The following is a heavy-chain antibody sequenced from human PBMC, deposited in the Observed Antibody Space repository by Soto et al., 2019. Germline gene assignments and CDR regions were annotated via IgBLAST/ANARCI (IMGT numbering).Heavy chain of an antibody. CDR2: IKQDGSEK. J-gene: IGHJ4*02. Sequence: GGSLRLSCAASGFTFSSYWMSWVRQAPGKGLEWVANIKQDGSEKYYVDSVKGRFTISRDTAKNSLYLQMNSLRAEDTAVYYCAREGTMVRGVRFDYWGQGTLVTVSS. D-gene: IGHD3-10*01. CDR3: AREGTMVRGVRFDY. CDR1: GFTFSSYW. V-gene: IGHV3-7*03.